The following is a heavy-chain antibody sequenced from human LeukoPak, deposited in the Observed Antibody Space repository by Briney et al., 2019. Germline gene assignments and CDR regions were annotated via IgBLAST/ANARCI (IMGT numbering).Heavy chain of an antibody. CDR3: AREGLNMVRGVIPKEAWGWFDP. CDR2: IYTSGST. CDR1: GGSISSGSYY. Sequence: SQTLSFTCTVSGGSISSGSYYWNWIRQPAGKGLEWIGRIYTSGSTNYNPSLKSRVTISVDTSKNQFSLKLSSVTAADTAVYYCAREGLNMVRGVIPKEAWGWFDPWGQGTLVTVSS. V-gene: IGHV4-61*02. D-gene: IGHD3-10*01. J-gene: IGHJ5*02.